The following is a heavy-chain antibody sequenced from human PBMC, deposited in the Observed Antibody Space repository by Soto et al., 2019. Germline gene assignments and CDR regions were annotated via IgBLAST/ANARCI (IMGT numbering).Heavy chain of an antibody. Sequence: GGSLRLSCAASGFTFSGSAMHWVRQASGKGLEWVGRIRSKANSYATAYAASVKGRFTISRDDSKNTAYLQMNSLKTEDTAVYYCTRPNRYCTNGVCYPKRYYYGMDVWGQGTTVTVSS. CDR1: GFTFSGSA. J-gene: IGHJ6*02. CDR2: IRSKANSYAT. V-gene: IGHV3-73*01. D-gene: IGHD2-8*01. CDR3: TRPNRYCTNGVCYPKRYYYGMDV.